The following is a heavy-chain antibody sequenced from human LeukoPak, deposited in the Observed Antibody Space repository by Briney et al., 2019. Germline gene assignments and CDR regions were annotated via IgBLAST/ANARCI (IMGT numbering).Heavy chain of an antibody. CDR2: IYYSGTT. V-gene: IGHV4-39*02. CDR3: AREAAVPRNWFDP. D-gene: IGHD1-1*01. Sequence: SETLSLTCTVSGGSISSTGFSWGWVRRPPGKGLEWIGSIYYSGTTYYSPSLKGRVTMSVDTSKNQFSLRLSSVTAADTAVYYCAREAAVPRNWFDPWGQGTLVTVSS. J-gene: IGHJ5*02. CDR1: GGSISSTGFS.